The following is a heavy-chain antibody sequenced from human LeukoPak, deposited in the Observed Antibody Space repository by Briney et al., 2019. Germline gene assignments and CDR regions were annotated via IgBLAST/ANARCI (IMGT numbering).Heavy chain of an antibody. J-gene: IGHJ4*02. CDR3: ARLTEYYYDSSGYYRYYFDY. V-gene: IGHV4-38-2*02. Sequence: PSETLSLTCTVSGYSISSGYYWGWIRQPPGKGLEWIGTIHHSGSTYYIPSPKSRVTISVDTSKNHFSLKLSSVTAADTAVYYCARLTEYYYDSSGYYRYYFDYWGQGTLVTVSS. D-gene: IGHD3-22*01. CDR1: GYSISSGYY. CDR2: IHHSGST.